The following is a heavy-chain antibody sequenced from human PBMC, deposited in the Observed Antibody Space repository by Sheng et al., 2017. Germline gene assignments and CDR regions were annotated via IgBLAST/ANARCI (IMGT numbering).Heavy chain of an antibody. CDR1: GFTFGTYT. CDR2: ISDTGGAS. Sequence: EVRLVDSGGGLVQPGGSLRLSCADSGFTFGTYTMTWVRQAPGKGPEWVSAISDTGGASSYADSVEGRFTISRDNSKRTLSLHMNRLRAEDTAVYYCAKLQGLAAFDVWARGQWSPSLQ. CDR3: AKLQGLAAFDV. J-gene: IGHJ3*01. V-gene: IGHV3-23*04. D-gene: IGHD3-16*01.